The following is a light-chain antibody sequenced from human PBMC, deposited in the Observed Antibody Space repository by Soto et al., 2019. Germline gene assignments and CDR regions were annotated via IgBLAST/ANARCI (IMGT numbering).Light chain of an antibody. V-gene: IGKV1-39*01. J-gene: IGKJ4*01. CDR2: AAS. Sequence: DIQMTQSPSSLSASVGDRVTITCRASQSISSYLNWYQQKPGKDPKLLIYAASSLPRGVPSRFSGSGSGTDFTLTISSLQPEDFATYYCQQSYSTPTFGGGTKVDIK. CDR3: QQSYSTPT. CDR1: QSISSY.